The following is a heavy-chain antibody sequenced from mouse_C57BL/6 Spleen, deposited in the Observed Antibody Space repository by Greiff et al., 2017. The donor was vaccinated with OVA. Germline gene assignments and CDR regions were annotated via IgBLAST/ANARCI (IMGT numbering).Heavy chain of an antibody. V-gene: IGHV1-77*01. CDR3: ARQGYGSSYWYFDV. Sequence: QVQLQQSGAELVKPGASVKISCKASGYTFTDYYINWVKQRPGQGLEWIGKIGPGCGSTYYNEKFKGRATLTADKSSSTAYMQLSSLTSEDAAVYFCARQGYGSSYWYFDVWGTGTTVTVSS. CDR1: GYTFTDYY. D-gene: IGHD1-1*01. CDR2: IGPGCGST. J-gene: IGHJ1*03.